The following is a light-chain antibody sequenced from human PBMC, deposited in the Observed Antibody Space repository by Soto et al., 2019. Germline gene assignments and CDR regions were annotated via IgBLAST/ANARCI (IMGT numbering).Light chain of an antibody. CDR3: SSYTSGRDVYV. CDR1: SSDVGSYHY. V-gene: IGLV2-14*01. CDR2: EVS. Sequence: QSVLTQPASVSGSPGQSITIPCTGTSSDVGSYHYVSWFQQHPGKAPKLIIFEVSDRPSGVSTRFSGSKSGDTASLTISGLQADDEADYYCSSYTSGRDVYVFGGGTKVTVL. J-gene: IGLJ1*01.